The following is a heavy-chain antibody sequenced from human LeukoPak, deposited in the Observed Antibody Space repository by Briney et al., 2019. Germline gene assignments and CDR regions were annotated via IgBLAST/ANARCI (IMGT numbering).Heavy chain of an antibody. Sequence: PSETLSLTCAVYGGSFSGYYWSWIRQPPGKGLEWIGEINHSGSNNYNPSLKSRVTISVDTSKNQFSLKLSSVTAADTAAYYCARGDLWFGELLAYWGQGTLVTVSS. V-gene: IGHV4-34*01. CDR1: GGSFSGYY. CDR2: INHSGSN. D-gene: IGHD3-10*01. CDR3: ARGDLWFGELLAY. J-gene: IGHJ4*02.